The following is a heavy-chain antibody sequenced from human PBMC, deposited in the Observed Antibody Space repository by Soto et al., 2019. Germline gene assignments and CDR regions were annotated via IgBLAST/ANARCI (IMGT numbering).Heavy chain of an antibody. J-gene: IGHJ4*02. V-gene: IGHV3-30-3*01. CDR2: ISYDGSNK. D-gene: IGHD4-4*01. CDR3: SSGPSNLTRFDY. Sequence: QVQLVESGGGVVQPGRSLRLSCAASGFTFSSYAMHWVRQAPGKRLEWVAVISYDGSNKYYADSVKGRFTISRDNSKNTLYLQMNSLRADDTAVYYCSSGPSNLTRFDYWDQGTLVTVSS. CDR1: GFTFSSYA.